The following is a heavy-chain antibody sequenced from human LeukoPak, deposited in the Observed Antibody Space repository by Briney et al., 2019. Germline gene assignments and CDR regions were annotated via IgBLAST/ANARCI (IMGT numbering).Heavy chain of an antibody. J-gene: IGHJ4*02. V-gene: IGHV5-10-1*01. D-gene: IGHD2-15*01. Sequence: RGESLKISCKGSGYSFTNYWIGWVRQMPGKGLEWMGRIAPSDSYTNYSPSFQGHVTISADKSISTAYLQWSSLKASDTAMYYCARHRDCSSGACYPDYWGQGTLVTVSS. CDR1: GYSFTNYW. CDR3: ARHRDCSSGACYPDY. CDR2: IAPSDSYT.